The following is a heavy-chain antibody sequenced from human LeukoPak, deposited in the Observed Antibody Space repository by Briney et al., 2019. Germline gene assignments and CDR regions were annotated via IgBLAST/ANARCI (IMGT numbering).Heavy chain of an antibody. D-gene: IGHD2-8*01. CDR2: IYSGGST. J-gene: IGHJ4*02. CDR3: ARELIG. Sequence: GGSLRLSCAASGFTVSGNYVSWVRQAPGKGLEWVSIIYSGGSTDYADSVKGRFTISRDISKNTLYLQMNSLRAEDTAVYYCARELIGWGQGTLVTVSS. CDR1: GFTVSGNY. V-gene: IGHV3-66*01.